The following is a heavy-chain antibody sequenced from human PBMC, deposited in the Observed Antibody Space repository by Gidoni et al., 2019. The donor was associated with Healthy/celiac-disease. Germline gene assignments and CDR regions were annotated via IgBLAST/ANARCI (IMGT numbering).Heavy chain of an antibody. D-gene: IGHD6-13*01. V-gene: IGHV3-30-3*01. CDR1: VSPFSSYP. J-gene: IGHJ6*02. CDR2: ISYDGSNK. Sequence: QVQLLGSGGGVFQPGGSLRLPCPASVSPFSSYPMHWVRQAPGKGLEWVAVISYDGSNKYYADSVKGRFTISRDNSKNTLYLQMNSLRAEDTAVYYCARDQQQLQSGYYYYGMDVWGQGTTVTVSS. CDR3: ARDQQQLQSGYYYYGMDV.